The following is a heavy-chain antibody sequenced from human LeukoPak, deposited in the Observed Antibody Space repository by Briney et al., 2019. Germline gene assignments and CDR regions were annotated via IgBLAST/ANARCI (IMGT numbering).Heavy chain of an antibody. D-gene: IGHD5-24*01. Sequence: SETLSLTCTVSGGSVSSGSYFWSWIRQPQGKGLEWNGYIHYRGSNNYNPSLKSRATISVDMSKNEFSLKLSSVTTADTAIYYCARINGHIFDYWGQGTLVTVSS. CDR2: IHYRGSN. CDR1: GGSVSSGSYF. J-gene: IGHJ4*02. V-gene: IGHV4-61*01. CDR3: ARINGHIFDY.